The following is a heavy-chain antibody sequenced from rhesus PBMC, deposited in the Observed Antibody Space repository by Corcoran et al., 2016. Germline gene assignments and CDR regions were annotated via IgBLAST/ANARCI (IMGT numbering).Heavy chain of an antibody. CDR1: GYTFTDYY. D-gene: IGHD3-28*01. J-gene: IGHJ1*01. V-gene: IGHV1S2*01. CDR3: ARVGYDSGSSEYFEF. CDR2: INPNNGNT. Sequence: QVQLVQSGAEVKKPGSSVKVSCKASGYTFTDYYMHWVRQAPQQGLEWMGWINPNNGNTKNSQKFQGKVTMTRDPSTSTAYMELSSLRSEDTAVYYCARVGYDSGSSEYFEFWGQGALVTVSS.